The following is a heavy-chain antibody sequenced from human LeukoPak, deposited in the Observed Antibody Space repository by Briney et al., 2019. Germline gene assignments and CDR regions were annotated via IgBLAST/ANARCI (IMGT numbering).Heavy chain of an antibody. CDR1: GVSISSSGHY. Sequence: SQTLSLTCTVSGVSISSSGHYWSWTRQPPGKGLEWIGYVYQSGITYYNPSLKSRVTISLDRSKNQFSLELSSVTAADTAVYFCAAMDTVDDDSYYIDFWGQGTLVTVSS. V-gene: IGHV4-30-2*01. D-gene: IGHD5-18*01. CDR2: VYQSGIT. CDR3: AAMDTVDDDSYYIDF. J-gene: IGHJ4*02.